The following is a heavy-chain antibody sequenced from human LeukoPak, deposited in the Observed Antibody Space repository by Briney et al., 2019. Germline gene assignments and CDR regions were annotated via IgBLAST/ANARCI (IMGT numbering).Heavy chain of an antibody. V-gene: IGHV3-30*18. J-gene: IGHJ4*02. D-gene: IGHD1/OR15-1a*01. CDR1: GFTFGAYG. Sequence: QPGGSLRLTCAVSGFTFGAYGMHWVRQAPGKGLEWVGNIYYDGTNKYYPDYVKGRFTISRDNSNNTLYLQMNSLRAEATAVYYCAKDTRDEHHSDYWGQGTLVTVSS. CDR2: IYYDGTNK. CDR3: AKDTRDEHHSDY.